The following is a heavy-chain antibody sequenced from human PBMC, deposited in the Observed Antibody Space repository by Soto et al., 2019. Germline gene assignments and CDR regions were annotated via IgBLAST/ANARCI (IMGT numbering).Heavy chain of an antibody. J-gene: IGHJ4*02. V-gene: IGHV3-74*01. D-gene: IGHD2-8*01. CDR2: ISNDGSST. CDR1: GFTFSNYW. CDR3: TRDPSYCTNGVCYPDY. Sequence: GGSLRLSCAASGFTFSNYWMHWVRQAPGEGLVWVSRISNDGSSTIYADSVKGRFTISRDNAKNTLSLQMNRLRAEDTAVYYCTRDPSYCTNGVCYPDYWGQGTRVTVSS.